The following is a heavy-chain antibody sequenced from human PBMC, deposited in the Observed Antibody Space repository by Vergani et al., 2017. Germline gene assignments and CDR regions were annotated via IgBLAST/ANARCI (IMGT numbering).Heavy chain of an antibody. J-gene: IGHJ6*03. CDR1: GFTFSTYA. CDR3: VREGSYCGSTTCREPSYVYYYHMDV. Sequence: QVQLVESGGGVVQPGRSLRLSCTSSGFTFSTYAMHWVRQAPGKGLEWVAIIYYDGSKKYYADSVKGRFTISRDNSRNTLDLLMSSLRAEDTAIYYCVREGSYCGSTTCREPSYVYYYHMDVWGEGTTVTVSS. V-gene: IGHV3-33*01. CDR2: IYYDGSKK. D-gene: IGHD2-21*01.